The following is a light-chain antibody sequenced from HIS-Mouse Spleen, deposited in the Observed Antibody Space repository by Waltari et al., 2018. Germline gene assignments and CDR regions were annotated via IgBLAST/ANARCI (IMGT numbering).Light chain of an antibody. CDR1: SSDVGGYNY. CDR2: DVS. CDR3: SSYTSSSFNVV. J-gene: IGLJ2*01. Sequence: QSALTQPASVSGSPGQSITISCTGTSSDVGGYNYVSRYQQHPGKAPKPMIYDVSNRPSGVSNRFSGSKSGNTASLTISGLQAEDEADYYCSSYTSSSFNVVFGGGTKLTVL. V-gene: IGLV2-14*03.